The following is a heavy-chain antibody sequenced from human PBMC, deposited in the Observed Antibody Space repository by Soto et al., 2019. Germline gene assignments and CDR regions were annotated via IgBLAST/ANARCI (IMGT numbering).Heavy chain of an antibody. CDR2: TYYRSKWYN. J-gene: IGHJ6*02. CDR1: GDSVSSNSAA. D-gene: IGHD2-8*01. Sequence: KQSQTLSLPCAISGDSVSSNSAAWNWIRQSPSRGLEWLGRTYYRSKWYNDYAVSVKSRITINPDTSKNQFSLQLNSVTPEDTAVYYCARGGGSMLSYGMDVWGQGTTVTVSS. V-gene: IGHV6-1*01. CDR3: ARGGGSMLSYGMDV.